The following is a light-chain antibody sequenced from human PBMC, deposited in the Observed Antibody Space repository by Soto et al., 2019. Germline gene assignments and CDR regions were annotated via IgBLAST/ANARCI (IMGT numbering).Light chain of an antibody. V-gene: IGKV1-12*01. Sequence: DLQMTQSPSSVSASVGDRVTITCRASQGIGRWLAWYQQKPGKAPNLLIYAASILQSGVPSRFSGGGFGTDFSLTITSLQPEDFATYYCQQANSFPRTFGQGTKVEIK. J-gene: IGKJ1*01. CDR1: QGIGRW. CDR3: QQANSFPRT. CDR2: AAS.